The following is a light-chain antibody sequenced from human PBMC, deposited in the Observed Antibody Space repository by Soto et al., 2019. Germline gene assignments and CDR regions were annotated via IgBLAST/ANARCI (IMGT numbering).Light chain of an antibody. CDR3: GTWDSSLSDAVV. CDR2: DND. V-gene: IGLV1-51*01. CDR1: SSNIGRNY. J-gene: IGLJ2*01. Sequence: QSVLTQPPSVSAAPGQTVTISCSGTSSNIGRNYVAWYQQLPGTAPKLLIYDNDKRPSGIPDRFSGSKSGTSATLGIIGLQNGDEDDYYCGTWDSSLSDAVVFGEGTKLTVL.